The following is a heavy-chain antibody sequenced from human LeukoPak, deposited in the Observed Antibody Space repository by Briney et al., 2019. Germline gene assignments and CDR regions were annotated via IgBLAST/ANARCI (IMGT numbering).Heavy chain of an antibody. D-gene: IGHD2-2*01. Sequence: SETLSLTCTVSGGSINTYYWSWIRQPPGEALEWIGYVYSNGYTNYNPSLRSRVTMSVDTSKNQFSLKLSSVTAADTAVYYCARSPYCTSTSCYGAGTINYWGQGSLVIVSS. CDR3: ARSPYCTSTSCYGAGTINY. CDR1: GGSINTYY. V-gene: IGHV4-59*01. J-gene: IGHJ4*02. CDR2: VYSNGYT.